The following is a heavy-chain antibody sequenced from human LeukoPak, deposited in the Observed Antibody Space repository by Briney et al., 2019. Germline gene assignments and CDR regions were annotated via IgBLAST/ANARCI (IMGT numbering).Heavy chain of an antibody. D-gene: IGHD2-15*01. CDR1: GYTFTGYY. CDR2: INPNSGGT. CDR3: ARGGYCSGGSCLVMHFDY. Sequence: ASVKVSCKASGYTFTGYYMHWVRQAPGQGLEWMGWINPNSGGTNYAQKFQGRVTMTRDTSISTANMELSRLRSDDTAVYYCARGGYCSGGSCLVMHFDYWGQGTLVTVSS. V-gene: IGHV1-2*02. J-gene: IGHJ4*02.